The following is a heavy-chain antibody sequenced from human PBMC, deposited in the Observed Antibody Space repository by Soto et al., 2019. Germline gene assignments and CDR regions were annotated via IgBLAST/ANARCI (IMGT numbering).Heavy chain of an antibody. J-gene: IGHJ5*02. D-gene: IGHD3-3*01. CDR3: ARGRLELRFLEWLSTPSWFDP. CDR1: GFTFSNYE. CDR2: ISNNGAHT. Sequence: PGGSLRLSCAASGFTFSNYEMHWVRQAPGKGLEYVSGISNNGAHTDYAKSVKGRVTMTRNTSTSTAYMELSSLRSEDTAVYYCARGRLELRFLEWLSTPSWFDPWGQGTLVTVSS. V-gene: IGHV3-64*01.